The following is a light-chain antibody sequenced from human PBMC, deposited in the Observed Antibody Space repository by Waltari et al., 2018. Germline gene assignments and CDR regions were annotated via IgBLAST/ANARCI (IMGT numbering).Light chain of an antibody. J-gene: IGKJ4*01. Sequence: DIQMTKSPSSLSASVGDRVTITCRASQGISNSLAWYQQKPGKAPKLLLYASSRLESGVPSRFSGSGSGTDYSLTIRSLQPEDFATYYCQQYFSTLTLTFGGGTKVEIK. CDR1: QGISNS. CDR2: ASS. CDR3: QQYFSTLTLT. V-gene: IGKV1-NL1*01.